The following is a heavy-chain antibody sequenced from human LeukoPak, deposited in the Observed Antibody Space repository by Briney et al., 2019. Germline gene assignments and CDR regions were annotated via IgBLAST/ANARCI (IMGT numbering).Heavy chain of an antibody. D-gene: IGHD1-26*01. CDR3: ARWKMELQRNAFDF. V-gene: IGHV3-7*01. CDR2: INQDGSEE. CDR1: GFTLRTYW. Sequence: GGSLRLPCAASGFTLRTYWMSWIRQAPGKGPEWVADINQDGSEEYYVQSVKGRFTVSRDNAQNAVFLQMTNLRADDTAVYYCARWKMELQRNAFDFWGQGTVVTVSS. J-gene: IGHJ3*01.